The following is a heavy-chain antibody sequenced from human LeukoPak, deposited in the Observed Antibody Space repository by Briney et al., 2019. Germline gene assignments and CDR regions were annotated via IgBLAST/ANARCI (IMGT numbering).Heavy chain of an antibody. J-gene: IGHJ4*02. CDR1: GFTVSRNY. CDR3: ANFFGDNFGY. V-gene: IGHV3-72*01. D-gene: IGHD3-16*01. Sequence: GGSLRLSCAASGFTVSRNYMSWVRQAPGKGLEWIGRSRNKADSYTTEYAASVEGRFTISRDDSKNSLFLQMSSLKTEDTAVYYCANFFGDNFGYWGQGTRVTVSS. CDR2: SRNKADSYTT.